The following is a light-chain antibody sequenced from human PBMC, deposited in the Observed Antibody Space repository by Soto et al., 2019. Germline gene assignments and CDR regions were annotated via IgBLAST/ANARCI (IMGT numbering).Light chain of an antibody. V-gene: IGLV2-8*01. CDR1: SSDVGGYKY. CDR2: EVS. J-gene: IGLJ2*01. Sequence: QSALTQPPSASGSPGQSVTISCTGTSSDVGGYKYVSWYQQHPGKAPKLMIYEVSKRSSGVPDRFSGSKSGNTASLTVSGLPAEDEADYYCSSYAGSHNFVVLGGGTKLTVL. CDR3: SSYAGSHNFVV.